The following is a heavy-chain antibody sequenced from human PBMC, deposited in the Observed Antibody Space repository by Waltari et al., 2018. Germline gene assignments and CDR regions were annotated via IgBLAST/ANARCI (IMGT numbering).Heavy chain of an antibody. CDR2: ITSDGSNT. CDR3: VRDRGMDA. V-gene: IGHV3-74*01. Sequence: EVQLVESGGGLVQPGGSLRRPCAASGCTFRRHWMYWVRQAPGTGVAWVSHITSDGSNTGYADSVKGRFTISRDNAKNTLYMEMNSLRDEDTAVYYCVRDRGMDAWGQGTTVTVSS. CDR1: GCTFRRHW. J-gene: IGHJ6*02.